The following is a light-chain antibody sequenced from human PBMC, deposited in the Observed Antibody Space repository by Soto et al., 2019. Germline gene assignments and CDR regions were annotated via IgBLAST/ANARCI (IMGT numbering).Light chain of an antibody. CDR2: CNS. J-gene: IGLJ2*01. CDR1: YSNIGAGYD. CDR3: QAYDNNLSGAV. V-gene: IGLV1-40*01. Sequence: QSVLTQPPSVSGAPGQMVTISGTGSYSNIGAGYDVHWYQQLPGTAPKLLIYCNSHRPSGVPDRFSGSKSVTSASLANTGVQAEEDADSYCQAYDNNLSGAVFGGGTKLTVL.